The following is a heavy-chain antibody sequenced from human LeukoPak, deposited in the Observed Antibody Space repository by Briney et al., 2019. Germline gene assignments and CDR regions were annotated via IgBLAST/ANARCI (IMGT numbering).Heavy chain of an antibody. D-gene: IGHD1-14*01. CDR1: GFTFSSYS. Sequence: GGSLRLSCAASGFTFSSYSMNWVRQAPGKGLEWVSSISSSSSYIYYADSVKGRFTISRDNAKNSLYLQMNSLRAEDTAVYYCARDRFNQRTFDYWGQGTLVTVSS. CDR3: ARDRFNQRTFDY. V-gene: IGHV3-21*01. CDR2: ISSSSSYI. J-gene: IGHJ4*02.